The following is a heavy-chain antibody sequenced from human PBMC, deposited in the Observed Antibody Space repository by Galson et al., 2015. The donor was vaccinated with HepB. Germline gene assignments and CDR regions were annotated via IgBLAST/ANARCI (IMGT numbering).Heavy chain of an antibody. CDR3: ARDLSSSWPLYFDY. CDR1: GFTVSSNY. V-gene: IGHV3-66*01. CDR2: ISSGGST. D-gene: IGHD6-13*01. Sequence: LRLSCAASGFTVSSNYMSWVRQAPGKGLEWVSVISSGGSTYYADSVKGRFTISRDNSKNTLYLQMNSLRAEDTAVYYCARDLSSSWPLYFDYWGQGTLVTVSS. J-gene: IGHJ4*02.